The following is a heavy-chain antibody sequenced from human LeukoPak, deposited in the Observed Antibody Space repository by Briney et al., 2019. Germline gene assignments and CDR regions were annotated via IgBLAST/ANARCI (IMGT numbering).Heavy chain of an antibody. J-gene: IGHJ5*02. Sequence: ASVKVSCKASGYTFTGYYMHWVRQAPGQGLEWMGWINPNSGGTNYAQKFQGRVTMTRDTSISTAYMELSRLRSDDTAVYYCARGIDGSPNWFDPWGQGTLVTVSS. CDR2: INPNSGGT. D-gene: IGHD5-24*01. CDR1: GYTFTGYY. V-gene: IGHV1-2*02. CDR3: ARGIDGSPNWFDP.